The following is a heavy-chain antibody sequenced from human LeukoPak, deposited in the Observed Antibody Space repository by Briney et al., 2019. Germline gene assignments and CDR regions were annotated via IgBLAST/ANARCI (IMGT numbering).Heavy chain of an antibody. D-gene: IGHD1-26*01. CDR1: GFTFSSYG. CDR3: ARDIGATNWFDP. CDR2: INSDGRST. V-gene: IGHV3-74*01. J-gene: IGHJ5*02. Sequence: PGGSLRLSCAASGFTFSSYGMHWVRQAPGKGLVWVSRINSDGRSTSYADSVKGRFTISRDNAKNTLYLQMNSLRAEDTAVYYCARDIGATNWFDPWGQGTLVTVSS.